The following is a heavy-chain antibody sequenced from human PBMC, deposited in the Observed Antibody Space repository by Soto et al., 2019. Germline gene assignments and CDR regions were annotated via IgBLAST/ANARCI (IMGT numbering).Heavy chain of an antibody. J-gene: IGHJ5*02. V-gene: IGHV3-13*01. Sequence: PGGSLRLSCAASGFTFSSYDMHWVRQATGKGLEWVSAIGTAGDTYYPGSVKGRFTISRENAKNSLYLQMNSLRAEDTAVYFCARYRFDSSSSFHGRWFDPWGQGTLVTVS. CDR3: ARYRFDSSSSFHGRWFDP. CDR1: GFTFSSYD. D-gene: IGHD6-13*01. CDR2: IGTAGDT.